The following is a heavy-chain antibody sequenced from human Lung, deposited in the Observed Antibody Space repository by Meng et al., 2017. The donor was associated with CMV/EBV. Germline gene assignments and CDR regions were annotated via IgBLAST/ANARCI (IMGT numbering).Heavy chain of an antibody. J-gene: IGHJ4*02. Sequence: SXXVSXKPSGYTFTRYYMHWVRQAPGQGLEWMGWINPNSGGTNYAQKFQGRVTMTRDTSISTAYMELSRLRSDDTAVYYCSRGEVDCSGGSCYHNWGQGXLVTVSS. CDR1: GYTFTRYY. V-gene: IGHV1-2*02. CDR2: INPNSGGT. CDR3: SRGEVDCSGGSCYHN. D-gene: IGHD2-15*01.